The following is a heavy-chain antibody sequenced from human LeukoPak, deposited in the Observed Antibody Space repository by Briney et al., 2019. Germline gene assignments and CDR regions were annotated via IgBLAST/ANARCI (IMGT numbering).Heavy chain of an antibody. Sequence: GRSLRLSCAASGFTFSSYAMNWVRQAPGKGLEWVSYISSSSSTIYYADSVKGRFTISRDNAKNSLYLQMNSLRAEDTAVYYCARDSLRVAVVAATTARDAFDIWGQGTMVTVSS. D-gene: IGHD2-15*01. CDR3: ARDSLRVAVVAATTARDAFDI. J-gene: IGHJ3*02. CDR1: GFTFSSYA. CDR2: ISSSSSTI. V-gene: IGHV3-48*01.